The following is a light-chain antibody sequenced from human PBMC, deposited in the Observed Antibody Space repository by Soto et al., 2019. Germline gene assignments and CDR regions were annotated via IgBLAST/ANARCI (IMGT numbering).Light chain of an antibody. CDR3: QQYGTSPYT. V-gene: IGKV3-20*01. J-gene: IGKJ2*01. Sequence: EIMLTQSPGTLSLSPGERATLSCRASQSVSSSYLAWYQQKPGQAPRLLIYAASSRATGVPGRFSGSGSGTDFTLTISRLEPEDFAVYYCQQYGTSPYTFGQGTKVDNK. CDR1: QSVSSSY. CDR2: AAS.